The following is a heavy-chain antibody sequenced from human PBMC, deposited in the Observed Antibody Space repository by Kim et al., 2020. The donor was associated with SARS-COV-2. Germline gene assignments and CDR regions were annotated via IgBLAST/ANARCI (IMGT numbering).Heavy chain of an antibody. CDR2: INAGNGNT. Sequence: ASVKVSCKASGYTFTSYAMHWVRQAPGQRLEWMGWINAGNGNTKYSQKFQGRVTITRDTSASTAYMELSSLRSEDTAVYYCAREDSSSWLPTSSDAFDIWGQGTMVTVSS. CDR1: GYTFTSYA. J-gene: IGHJ3*02. V-gene: IGHV1-3*01. CDR3: AREDSSSWLPTSSDAFDI. D-gene: IGHD6-13*01.